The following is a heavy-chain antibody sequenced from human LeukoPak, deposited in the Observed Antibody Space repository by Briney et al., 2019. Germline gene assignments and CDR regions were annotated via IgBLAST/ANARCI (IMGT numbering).Heavy chain of an antibody. V-gene: IGHV3-48*03. J-gene: IGHJ6*03. CDR2: ISSSGSTI. CDR3: ARDQSSSWYVRYYYYYMDV. D-gene: IGHD6-13*01. Sequence: GGSLRLSCAASGFTFSSYEMNWVRQAPGKGLEWVSYISSSGSTIYYADSVKGRFTISRDNAKNSLYLQMNSLRAEDTAVYYCARDQSSSWYVRYYYYYMDVWGKGTTVTVSS. CDR1: GFTFSSYE.